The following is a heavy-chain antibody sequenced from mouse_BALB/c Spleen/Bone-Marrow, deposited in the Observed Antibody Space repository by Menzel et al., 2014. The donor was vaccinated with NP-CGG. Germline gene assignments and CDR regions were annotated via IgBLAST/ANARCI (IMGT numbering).Heavy chain of an antibody. D-gene: IGHD2-14*01. CDR3: ARVIRYESYFDY. J-gene: IGHJ2*01. CDR2: IWAGGST. CDR1: GFSLTSYG. V-gene: IGHV2-9*02. Sequence: QVQLQQSGPGLVAPSQSLSITCTVSGFSLTSYGVHWVRQPPGKGLEWLGVIWAGGSTNYNSALMSRLSISKDNSKSQVFSKMNSLQTDDTAMYYCARVIRYESYFDYWGQGTTLTVSS.